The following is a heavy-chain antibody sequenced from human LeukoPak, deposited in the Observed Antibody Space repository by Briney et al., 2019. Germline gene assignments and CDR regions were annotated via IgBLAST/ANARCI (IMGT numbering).Heavy chain of an antibody. CDR2: IYYSGST. CDR1: GGSISSSF. V-gene: IGHV4-59*12. D-gene: IGHD6-6*01. CDR3: ARAGQAARHHMDV. J-gene: IGHJ6*03. Sequence: SETLSLTCTVSGGSISSSFWSWIRQPPGKRLEWIGYIYYSGSTTYNPSLKSRVTISVDTSKNQFSLKLSSVTAADTAVYYCARAGQAARHHMDVWGKGTTVTVSS.